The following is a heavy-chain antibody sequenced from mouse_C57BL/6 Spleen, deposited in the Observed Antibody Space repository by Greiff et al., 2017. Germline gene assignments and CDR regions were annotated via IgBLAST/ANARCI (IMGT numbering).Heavy chain of an antibody. D-gene: IGHD1-1*01. J-gene: IGHJ4*01. CDR2: IWSGGST. V-gene: IGHV2-2*01. Sequence: VKLMESGPGLVQPSQSLSITCTVSGFSLTSYGVHWVRQSPGKGLEWLGVIWSGGSTDYNAAFISKLSISKDNSKSQVFFKMNSLQADDTAIYYCARNRQITTVVATRAMDYWGQGTSVTVSS. CDR3: ARNRQITTVVATRAMDY. CDR1: GFSLTSYG.